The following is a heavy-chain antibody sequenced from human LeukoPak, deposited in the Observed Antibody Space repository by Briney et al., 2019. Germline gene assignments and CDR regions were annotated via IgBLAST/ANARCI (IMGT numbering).Heavy chain of an antibody. Sequence: GGSLRLSCAASGFTFSSYAMSWVRQAPGKGLEWVSAISGSGGSTYYADSVKGRFTISRDNSKNTLYLRMNSLRAEDTAVYYCAKTVDYYDSSGPDYWGQGTLVTVSS. D-gene: IGHD3-22*01. CDR1: GFTFSSYA. CDR3: AKTVDYYDSSGPDY. J-gene: IGHJ4*02. V-gene: IGHV3-23*01. CDR2: ISGSGGST.